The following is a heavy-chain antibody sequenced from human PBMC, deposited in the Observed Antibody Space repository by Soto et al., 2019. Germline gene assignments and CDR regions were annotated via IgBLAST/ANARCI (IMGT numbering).Heavy chain of an antibody. D-gene: IGHD3-10*01. CDR3: VRGRYGSEIH. CDR2: VYSGGAT. J-gene: IGHJ4*02. Sequence: GGSLRLSCAAFGFTVSSNYMTWVRLAPGKGLEWVSLVYSGGATHYAASVKGRFTISTHSSQNTLFLQMNSLRSEDTATYYCVRGRYGSEIHWGQGTKVTVSS. V-gene: IGHV3-53*04. CDR1: GFTVSSNY.